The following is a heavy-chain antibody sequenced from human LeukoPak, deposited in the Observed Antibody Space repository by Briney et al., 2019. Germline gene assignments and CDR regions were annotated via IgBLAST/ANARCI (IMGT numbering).Heavy chain of an antibody. CDR3: ARGVYIAAAQYGY. CDR2: IYYSGTT. Sequence: SETLSLTCTVSGGSISSYYWSWLRQPPGKGREWIGYIYYSGTTNYNPSLKSRVTIPVATSKHQFSLKLSSVTAADTAVYYCARGVYIAAAQYGYWGQGTLVTVSS. J-gene: IGHJ4*02. V-gene: IGHV4-59*01. CDR1: GGSISSYY. D-gene: IGHD6-13*01.